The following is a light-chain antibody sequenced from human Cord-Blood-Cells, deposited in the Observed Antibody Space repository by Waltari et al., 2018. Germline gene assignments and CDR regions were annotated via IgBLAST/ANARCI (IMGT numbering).Light chain of an antibody. V-gene: IGKV1-39*01. CDR1: QSISSY. Sequence: IQMTQSPSSLSASVGDGVTITCRASQSISSYLNWYQQKPGKAPKLLIYASSSLQSGVPSRFSGSGSGTDCTLTISSLQPEDFATYYCQQSYSTPFTFGPGTKVDIK. J-gene: IGKJ3*01. CDR3: QQSYSTPFT. CDR2: ASS.